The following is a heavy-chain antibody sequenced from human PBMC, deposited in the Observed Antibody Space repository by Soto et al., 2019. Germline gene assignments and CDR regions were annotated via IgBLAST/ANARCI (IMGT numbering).Heavy chain of an antibody. CDR3: ARFNWYFDL. Sequence: QVQLQESGPGLVKPSETLSLTCTVSGGSISSYYWSWIRQPPGKGLEWIGYIYYRGSTNYNPSLKRPVTISVDTSKNQFSPKLSSVTAADTAMYYCARFNWYFDLCGRGTLVTVSS. J-gene: IGHJ2*01. CDR1: GGSISSYY. V-gene: IGHV4-59*01. CDR2: IYYRGST.